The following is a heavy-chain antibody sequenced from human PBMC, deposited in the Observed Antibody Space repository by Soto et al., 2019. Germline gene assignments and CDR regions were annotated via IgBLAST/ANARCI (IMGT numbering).Heavy chain of an antibody. Sequence: GSLRLSCAASGFTFSSYGMHWVRQAPGKGLEWVAVISYDGSNKYYADSVKGRFTISRDNSKNTLYLQMNSLRAEDTAVYYCAKDPLPISSGVDYWGQGTLVTVSS. D-gene: IGHD2-15*01. V-gene: IGHV3-30*18. CDR2: ISYDGSNK. CDR3: AKDPLPISSGVDY. J-gene: IGHJ4*02. CDR1: GFTFSSYG.